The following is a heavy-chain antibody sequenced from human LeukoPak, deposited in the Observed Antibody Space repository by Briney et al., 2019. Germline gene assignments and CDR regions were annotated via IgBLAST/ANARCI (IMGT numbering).Heavy chain of an antibody. V-gene: IGHV1-8*03. Sequence: GASVKVSCRASGYTFTSYDINWVRQATGQGLEWMGWMNPNSGNTGYAQKFQGRVTITRNTSISTAYMELSSLRSEDTAVYYCARRMTTVTPDDAFDIWGQGTMVTVSS. D-gene: IGHD4-17*01. J-gene: IGHJ3*02. CDR1: GYTFTSYD. CDR3: ARRMTTVTPDDAFDI. CDR2: MNPNSGNT.